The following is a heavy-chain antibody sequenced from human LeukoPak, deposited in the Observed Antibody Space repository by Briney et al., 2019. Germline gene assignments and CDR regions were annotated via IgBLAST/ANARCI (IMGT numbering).Heavy chain of an antibody. CDR2: IYSGGYT. CDR1: GFTVSSSY. Sequence: GGSLRLSCAASGFTVSSSYMSWVRQAPGKGLEWVSVIYSGGYTYYADSVKGRFTISRDNSKNTLYLQMNSLRAEDTAVYYCARDLIVVVTGTYYYYGMDVWGQGTTVTVSS. J-gene: IGHJ6*02. CDR3: ARDLIVVVTGTYYYYGMDV. V-gene: IGHV3-53*01. D-gene: IGHD2-21*02.